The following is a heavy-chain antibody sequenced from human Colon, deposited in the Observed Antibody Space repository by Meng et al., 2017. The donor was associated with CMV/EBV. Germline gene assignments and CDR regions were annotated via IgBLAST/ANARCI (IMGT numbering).Heavy chain of an antibody. CDR1: ISRSSYY. J-gene: IGHJ4*02. CDR2: IYYTGSA. D-gene: IGHD3-3*01. CDR3: ARHYRGDDSWSGFYTGIDY. V-gene: IGHV4-39*01. Sequence: ISRSSYYWGWIRQPPGKGLEWIGSIYYTGSAYYNPSLKSRVTISVDRSKNQVSLNMGSVTAADTAVYYCARHYRGDDSWSGFYTGIDYWGQGTLVTVSS.